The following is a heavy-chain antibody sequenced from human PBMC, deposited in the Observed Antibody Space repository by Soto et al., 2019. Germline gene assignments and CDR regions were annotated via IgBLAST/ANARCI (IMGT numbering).Heavy chain of an antibody. Sequence: SETLSLTCAVSGGSISSGGYSWSWIRQPPGKGLEWIGYIYHSGSTYYNPSLKSRVTISVDRSKNQFSLKLSSVTAADTAVYYCARVYSQYSSGWYFGGWFDPWGQGTLVTVSS. J-gene: IGHJ5*02. CDR1: GGSISSGGYS. V-gene: IGHV4-30-2*01. D-gene: IGHD6-19*01. CDR2: IYHSGST. CDR3: ARVYSQYSSGWYFGGWFDP.